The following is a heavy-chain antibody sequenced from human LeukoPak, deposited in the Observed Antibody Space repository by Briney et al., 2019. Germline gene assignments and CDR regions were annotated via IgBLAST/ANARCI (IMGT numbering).Heavy chain of an antibody. V-gene: IGHV3-21*04. CDR3: AKAAYDSSGYYYYYGMDV. Sequence: GGSLRLSCAASGFTFSSYSMNWVRQAPGNGLEWVSSISSSSSYIYYADSVKGRFTISRDNAKNSLYLQMNSLRAEDTAVYYCAKAAYDSSGYYYYYGMDVWGQGTTVTVSS. CDR1: GFTFSSYS. CDR2: ISSSSSYI. J-gene: IGHJ6*02. D-gene: IGHD3-22*01.